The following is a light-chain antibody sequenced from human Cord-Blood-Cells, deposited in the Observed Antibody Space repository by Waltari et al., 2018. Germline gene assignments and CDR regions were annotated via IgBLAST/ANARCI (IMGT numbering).Light chain of an antibody. J-gene: IGLJ3*02. CDR3: SSYTSSSTWV. CDR1: SSDVGGYNY. CDR2: DVS. V-gene: IGLV2-14*03. Sequence: ALTQPASVSGSPGQSITISCTGTSSDVGGYNYVSWYQQHPGKAPKLMIYDVSNRPSGVSNRVSGSKSGNTASLTISGLQAEDEADYYCSSYTSSSTWVFGGGTKLTVL.